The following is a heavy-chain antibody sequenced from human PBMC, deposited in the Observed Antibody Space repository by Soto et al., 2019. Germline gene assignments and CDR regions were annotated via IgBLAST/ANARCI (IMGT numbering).Heavy chain of an antibody. V-gene: IGHV1-2*04. CDR2: INPISGGK. J-gene: IGHJ6*02. Sequence: QAQLVQSGTEVKKPGASVKVSCKASGYTFSDYYIHWVRQAPGQGLEWMAWINPISGGKAYAQKFQGWVTMTRDTSISTAYMKLRSLKSDDTAVYYCARGDSSSNDPYFYGMDVWGQGTTVPVSS. CDR3: ARGDSSSNDPYFYGMDV. D-gene: IGHD6-6*01. CDR1: GYTFSDYY.